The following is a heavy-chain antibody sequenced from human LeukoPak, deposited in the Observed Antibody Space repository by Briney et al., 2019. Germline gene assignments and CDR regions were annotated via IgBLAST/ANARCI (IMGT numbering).Heavy chain of an antibody. CDR2: IYYSGST. CDR1: GVSISSYY. J-gene: IGHJ5*02. CDR3: ARVSAPNYYGSGNYYNEMEGWFDP. Sequence: SETLSLTCSVSGVSISSYYWSWIRQPPGKGLEWIGYIYYSGSTNYNPSLKSRVTTSVDTSKNQFSLKLSSVTTADTAVYYCARVSAPNYYGSGNYYNEMEGWFDPWGQGTLVTVSS. D-gene: IGHD3-10*01. V-gene: IGHV4-59*01.